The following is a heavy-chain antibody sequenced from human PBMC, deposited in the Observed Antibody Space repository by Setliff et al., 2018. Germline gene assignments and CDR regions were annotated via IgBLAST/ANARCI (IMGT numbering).Heavy chain of an antibody. CDR2: INAANGNT. CDR3: ARDGVHTAMLIDYYYYMDV. V-gene: IGHV1-3*01. D-gene: IGHD5-18*01. CDR1: GYTFSSYG. J-gene: IGHJ6*03. Sequence: ASVKVSCKASGYTFSSYGVHWVRQAPGQRLEWMGWINAANGNTKYSQKFQGRVTITRDTSASTVYMELTSLRSEDTAVYYCARDGVHTAMLIDYYYYMDVWGKGTTVTVSS.